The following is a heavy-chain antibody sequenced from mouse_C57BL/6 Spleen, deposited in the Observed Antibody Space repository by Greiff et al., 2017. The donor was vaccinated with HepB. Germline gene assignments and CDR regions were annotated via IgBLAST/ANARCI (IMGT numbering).Heavy chain of an antibody. J-gene: IGHJ4*01. CDR2: INPNNGGT. V-gene: IGHV1-26*01. Sequence: EVQLQQSGPELVKPGASVKISCKASGYTFTDYYMNWVKQSHGKSLEWIGDINPNNGGTSYNQKFKGKATLTVDKSSSTAYMELRSLTSEDSAVYYCARRPSLVYYAMDYWGQGTSVTVSS. CDR1: GYTFTDYY. CDR3: ARRPSLVYYAMDY.